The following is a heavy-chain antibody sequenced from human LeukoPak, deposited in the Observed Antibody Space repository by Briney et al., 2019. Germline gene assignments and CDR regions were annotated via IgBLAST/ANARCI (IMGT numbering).Heavy chain of an antibody. V-gene: IGHV1-8*03. CDR2: MNPNSGNT. Sequence: ASVKVSCKASGGTFSSYAISWVRQAPGQGLEWMGWMNPNSGNTGYAQKFQGRVTITRNTSISTAYMELSSLRSEDTAVYYCARGPFGNWNYGPGYYYYMDVWGKGTTVTVSS. D-gene: IGHD1-7*01. CDR3: ARGPFGNWNYGPGYYYYMDV. CDR1: GGTFSSYA. J-gene: IGHJ6*03.